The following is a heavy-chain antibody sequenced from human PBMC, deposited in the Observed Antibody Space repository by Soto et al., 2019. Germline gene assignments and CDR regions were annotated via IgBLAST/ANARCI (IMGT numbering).Heavy chain of an antibody. CDR1: GFTFGDYY. D-gene: IGHD2-8*01. J-gene: IGHJ4*02. V-gene: IGHV3-11*01. Sequence: GSLRGSCSASGFTFGDYYMTWIRQAPGKGLEWVSYISSSGSTIYYADSVKGRFTISRDNAKNSLYLQMNSLRAEDTAVYYCAREPHTDGPVHWGQGTLVPVSS. CDR3: AREPHTDGPVH. CDR2: ISSSGSTI.